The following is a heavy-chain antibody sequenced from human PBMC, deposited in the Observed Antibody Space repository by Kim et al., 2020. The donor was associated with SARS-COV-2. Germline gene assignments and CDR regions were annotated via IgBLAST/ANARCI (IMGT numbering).Heavy chain of an antibody. J-gene: IGHJ4*02. CDR2: ISDSGGCT. V-gene: IGHV3-23*01. CDR3: ARRTPDS. Sequence: GGSLRLSCAASGFTFSTSAMSWFRQAPGKGLEWVSAISDSGGCTYYADSVKGRFTISRDNSRKMLFLQMNSLRAGDTAVYYCARRTPDSWGQGTLVTVSS. CDR1: GFTFSTSA.